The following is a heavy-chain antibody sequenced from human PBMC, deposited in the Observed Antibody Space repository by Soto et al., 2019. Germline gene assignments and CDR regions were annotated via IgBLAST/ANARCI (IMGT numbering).Heavy chain of an antibody. CDR3: MSRNLVRCSSTIWYAPFDY. CDR2: ITNSGSGT. J-gene: IGHJ4*02. V-gene: IGHV3-23*05. Sequence: EVQLLESGGGLVQPGGSLRLSCAASGLTFSNYAMNWVRQAPGKGLEWVSTITNSGSGTHYADSVKGRFTISRVNAKIVLYLRMSSLSAEDSGIYYCMSRNLVRCSSTIWYAPFDYWGQGTLVTVSS. CDR1: GLTFSNYA. D-gene: IGHD2-2*01.